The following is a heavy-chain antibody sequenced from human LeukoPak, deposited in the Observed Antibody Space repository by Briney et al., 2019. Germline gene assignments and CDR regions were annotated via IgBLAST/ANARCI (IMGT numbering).Heavy chain of an antibody. Sequence: ASVKVSCKASGYTFTSYYMHWVRQAPGQGLGWMGIINPSGGSTSYAQKLQDRVTMTRDTSTSTVYMELSGLRSEDTAVYYCARAPVCSGGSCNYYYYGMDVWGQGTTVTVSS. V-gene: IGHV1-46*01. D-gene: IGHD2-15*01. CDR3: ARAPVCSGGSCNYYYYGMDV. CDR2: INPSGGST. CDR1: GYTFTSYY. J-gene: IGHJ6*02.